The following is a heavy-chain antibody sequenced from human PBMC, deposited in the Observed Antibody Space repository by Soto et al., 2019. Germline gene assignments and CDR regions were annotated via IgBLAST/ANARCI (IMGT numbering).Heavy chain of an antibody. Sequence: PSETLSLTCAVYGGSFSGYYWSWIRQPPGKGLEWIGEINHSGSTNYSPSLKSRVTISVDTSKNQFSLKLSSVTAADTAVYYCARRYGGNFDYWGQGTLVTVSS. CDR1: GGSFSGYY. V-gene: IGHV4-34*01. J-gene: IGHJ4*02. CDR2: INHSGST. CDR3: ARRYGGNFDY. D-gene: IGHD1-26*01.